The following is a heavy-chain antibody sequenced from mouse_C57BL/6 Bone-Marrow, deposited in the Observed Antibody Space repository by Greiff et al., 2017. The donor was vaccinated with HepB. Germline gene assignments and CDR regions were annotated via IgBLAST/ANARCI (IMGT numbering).Heavy chain of an antibody. V-gene: IGHV5-17*01. CDR1: GFTFSDYG. CDR3: ARGNYGFWMDY. Sequence: EVKLVESGGGLVKPGGSLKLSCAASGFTFSDYGMHWVRQAPEKGLEWVAYISSGSSTIYYADTVKGRFTISRDNAKNTLFLQMTSLRSEDTAMYYCARGNYGFWMDYWGQGTSVTVSS. D-gene: IGHD2-2*01. CDR2: ISSGSSTI. J-gene: IGHJ4*01.